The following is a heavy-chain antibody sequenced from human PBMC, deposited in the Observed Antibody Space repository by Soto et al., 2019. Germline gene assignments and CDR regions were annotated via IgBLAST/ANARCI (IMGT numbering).Heavy chain of an antibody. CDR1: GFTFSSYS. CDR2: ISSSSSTI. J-gene: IGHJ4*02. V-gene: IGHV3-48*01. CDR3: ARVGWQLVPYFDY. D-gene: IGHD6-6*01. Sequence: GGSLRLSCAASGFTFSSYSMNWVRQAPGKGLEWVSYISSSSSTIYYADSVKGRFTISRDNAKNSRYLQMNSLRAEDTAVYYCARVGWQLVPYFDYWGQGTLVTVSS.